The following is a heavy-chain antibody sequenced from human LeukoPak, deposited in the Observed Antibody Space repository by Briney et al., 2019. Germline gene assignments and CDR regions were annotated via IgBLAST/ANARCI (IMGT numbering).Heavy chain of an antibody. V-gene: IGHV3-74*01. CDR3: ARDVPLWFGELLFGTDAFDI. J-gene: IGHJ3*02. CDR1: GFTFSSYW. D-gene: IGHD3-10*01. CDR2: INSDGSST. Sequence: GGSLRLSCAASGFTFSSYWMHWVRHAPGKGLVWVSRINSDGSSTSYADSVKGRFTISRDNAKNTLYLQMNSLRAEDTAVYYCARDVPLWFGELLFGTDAFDIWGQGTMVTVSS.